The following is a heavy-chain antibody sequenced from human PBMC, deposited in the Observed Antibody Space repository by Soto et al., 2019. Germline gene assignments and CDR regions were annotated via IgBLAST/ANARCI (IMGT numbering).Heavy chain of an antibody. V-gene: IGHV4-39*01. J-gene: IGHJ6*02. CDR1: GGSISSDGYY. Sequence: SETLSLTCSVSGGSISSDGYYWSWVRQHPGKGLEWIGSIYHSGSTYYNPSLKSRVTISVDTSKNQFSLKLSSVTAADTAVYYCARHDYGAPQGMDVWGQGTTVTVSS. CDR3: ARHDYGAPQGMDV. D-gene: IGHD4-17*01. CDR2: IYHSGST.